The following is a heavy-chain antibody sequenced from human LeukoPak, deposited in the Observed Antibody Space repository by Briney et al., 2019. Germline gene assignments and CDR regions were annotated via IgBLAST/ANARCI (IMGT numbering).Heavy chain of an antibody. CDR1: GFTFSDYY. J-gene: IGHJ5*02. Sequence: GGSLRLSCAASGFTFSDYYMSWIRRAPGKGLEWVSYISSSGSTIYYADSVKGRFTISRDNAKNSLYLQMNSLRAEDTAVYYCARDAIAARRGNWFDPWGQGTLVTVSS. CDR3: ARDAIAARRGNWFDP. V-gene: IGHV3-11*01. CDR2: ISSSGSTI. D-gene: IGHD6-6*01.